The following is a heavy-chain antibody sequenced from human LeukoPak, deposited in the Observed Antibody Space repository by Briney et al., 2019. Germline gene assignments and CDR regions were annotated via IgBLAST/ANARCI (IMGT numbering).Heavy chain of an antibody. D-gene: IGHD2-15*01. CDR3: ARDQPRYCSGGSCSSGGMDY. J-gene: IGHJ4*02. V-gene: IGHV3-23*01. CDR2: ISPGGDTI. Sequence: GGSLRLSCAASGFTFSSYAMSWVRQAPGKGLEWVSAISPGGDTIYYLDSVKGRFTISRDNSKNTLYLQMNSLRAEDTAVYYCARDQPRYCSGGSCSSGGMDYRGQGTLVTVSS. CDR1: GFTFSSYA.